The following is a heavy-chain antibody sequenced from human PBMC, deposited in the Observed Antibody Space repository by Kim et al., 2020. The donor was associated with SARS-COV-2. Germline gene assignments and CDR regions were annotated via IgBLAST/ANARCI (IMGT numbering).Heavy chain of an antibody. Sequence: APSLKGRFSISRDDSKKQLYLQMNTLKAEDTAVYYCVRRYVGPQTYDVWGQGTMVTVSS. CDR3: VRRYVGPQTYDV. D-gene: IGHD3-16*01. J-gene: IGHJ3*01. V-gene: IGHV3-72*01.